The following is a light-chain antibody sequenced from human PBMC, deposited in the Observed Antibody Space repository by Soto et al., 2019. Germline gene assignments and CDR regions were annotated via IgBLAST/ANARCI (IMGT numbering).Light chain of an antibody. J-gene: IGKJ4*01. Sequence: DIQLNQSPSFLSASVGDRVTITCRASQGIDSHLAWYQQEPGKAPKLLIYAAFFLQSGVPSRFSGSASGTEFTIPIRSLQPEDFATYCCQQVSGYPLSFGGGTKVEIK. CDR3: QQVSGYPLS. CDR2: AAF. V-gene: IGKV1-9*01. CDR1: QGIDSH.